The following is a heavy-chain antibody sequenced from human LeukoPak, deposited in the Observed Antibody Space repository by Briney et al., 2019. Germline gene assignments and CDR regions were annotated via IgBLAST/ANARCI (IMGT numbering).Heavy chain of an antibody. CDR1: GASISTYY. V-gene: IGHV4-59*01. D-gene: IGHD5-24*01. CDR3: ARGRDGYSN. Sequence: PWETLSLTCLVSGASISTYYWSWIRQPPGKGLEWIGYIYYTGSTNHNPSLKSRVTISVDTSKNQFSLKLSSVTAADTAVYYCARGRDGYSNWGQGTLVTVSS. CDR2: IYYTGST. J-gene: IGHJ4*02.